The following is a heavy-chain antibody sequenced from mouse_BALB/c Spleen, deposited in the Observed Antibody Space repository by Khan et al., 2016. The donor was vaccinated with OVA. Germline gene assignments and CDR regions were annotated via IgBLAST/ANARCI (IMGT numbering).Heavy chain of an antibody. J-gene: IGHJ3*01. CDR1: GYTFTSYW. V-gene: IGHV1S81*02. D-gene: IGHD2-10*02. CDR3: ARGGYGSLAY. CDR2: INPSNGHT. Sequence: QVQLQQPGAELVKPGASVKLSCKASGYTFTSYWMHWVKQRPGQGLEWIGQINPSNGHTYFNEKFKNKATLTVDKSSSTAYMQLSSLTSEDSAVYFSARGGYGSLAYWGQGTLVTVSA.